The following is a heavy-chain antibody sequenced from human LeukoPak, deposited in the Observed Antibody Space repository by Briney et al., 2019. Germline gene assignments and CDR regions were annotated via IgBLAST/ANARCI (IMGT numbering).Heavy chain of an antibody. CDR2: VSGSGGST. D-gene: IGHD6-13*01. Sequence: GGSLRLSCAASGFTFSSYAMSWVRQAPGKGLEWVSDVSGSGGSTYYADSVKGRFTISRDNSKNTLYLQMNSLRAEDTAVYYCAKSAAAAGRTYFDSWGQGTLVTVSS. J-gene: IGHJ4*02. CDR1: GFTFSSYA. V-gene: IGHV3-23*01. CDR3: AKSAAAAGRTYFDS.